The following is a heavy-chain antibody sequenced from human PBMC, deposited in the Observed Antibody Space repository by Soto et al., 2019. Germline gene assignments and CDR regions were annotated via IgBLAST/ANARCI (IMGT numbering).Heavy chain of an antibody. Sequence: SETLSLTCTVSGDSISSYYWGWIRQPPGKGLEWIGYIHYSGSTNYNPSLKSRVTISVDTPKNQFSLKVNSMTAADTAVYYCARGGLAARKGRWFDPWGQGTLVTVS. CDR3: ARGGLAARKGRWFDP. J-gene: IGHJ5*02. V-gene: IGHV4-59*01. D-gene: IGHD6-6*01. CDR2: IHYSGST. CDR1: GDSISSYY.